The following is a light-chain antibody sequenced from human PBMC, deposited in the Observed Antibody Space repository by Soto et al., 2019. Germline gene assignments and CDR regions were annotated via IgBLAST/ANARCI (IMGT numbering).Light chain of an antibody. CDR2: DAS. CDR3: QQYGK. J-gene: IGKJ1*01. V-gene: IGKV3D-20*01. CDR1: QNVRNNY. Sequence: EIVLTKSPVTLSFSPWERATLSCGASQNVRNNYLAWYQQKPGLAPRLLIYDASTRATGIPARFSGSGSGTDFTLTISRLEPEDFAVYYCQQYGKFGQGTKVAIK.